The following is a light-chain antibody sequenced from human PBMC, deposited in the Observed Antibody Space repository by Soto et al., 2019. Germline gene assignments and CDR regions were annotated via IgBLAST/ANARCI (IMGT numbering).Light chain of an antibody. CDR1: QSISSY. Sequence: GDRVPITCRASQSISSYLNWYQQKPGKAPKLLIYAASSLQSGVPSRFSGSGSGTDFTLTISSLQPEDFATYYCQQSYSTLGTFGQGTKLEIK. J-gene: IGKJ2*01. CDR2: AAS. CDR3: QQSYSTLGT. V-gene: IGKV1-39*01.